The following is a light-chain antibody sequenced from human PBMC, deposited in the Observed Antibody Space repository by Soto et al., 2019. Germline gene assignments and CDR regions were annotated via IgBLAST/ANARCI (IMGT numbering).Light chain of an antibody. Sequence: DIQMTQSPSTLSASVGDGVTITCRASQSIGSGLAWYQQKPGKAPKLLIYKATNLQTGVPSRFSGSGFGTDFSLTISSLQPVDSATYYCQQYTDFQYTFGQGTKVDTK. CDR1: QSIGSG. V-gene: IGKV1-5*03. CDR2: KAT. CDR3: QQYTDFQYT. J-gene: IGKJ2*01.